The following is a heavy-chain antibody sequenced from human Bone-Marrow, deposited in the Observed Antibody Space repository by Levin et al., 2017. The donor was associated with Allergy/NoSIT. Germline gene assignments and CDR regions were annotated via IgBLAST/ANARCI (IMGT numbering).Heavy chain of an antibody. J-gene: IGHJ4*02. CDR1: GFSFSYYW. Sequence: GGSLRLSCAASGFSFSYYWMTWVRQAPGKGLEWVANVKEDGSETYYVDSVKGRFTISRDNAKNSLYLQMNSLRVEDTAVYYCGTGRRSGWPLDSWGQGILVTVS. D-gene: IGHD6-19*01. CDR3: GTGRRSGWPLDS. CDR2: VKEDGSET. V-gene: IGHV3-7*01.